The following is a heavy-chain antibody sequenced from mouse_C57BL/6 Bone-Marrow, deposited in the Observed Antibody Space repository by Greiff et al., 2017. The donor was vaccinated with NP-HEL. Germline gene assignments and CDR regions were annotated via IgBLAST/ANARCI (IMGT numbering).Heavy chain of an antibody. CDR3: ARRLYYGSSHYYAMDY. D-gene: IGHD1-1*01. CDR1: GYTFTGYW. Sequence: QVQLQQSGAELMKPGASVKLSCKATGYTFTGYWIEWVKQRPGHGLEWIGEILPGSGSTNYNEKFKGKATFTADTSSNTAYMQLSSLTTEDSAIYYCARRLYYGSSHYYAMDYWGQGTSVTVSS. V-gene: IGHV1-9*01. J-gene: IGHJ4*01. CDR2: ILPGSGST.